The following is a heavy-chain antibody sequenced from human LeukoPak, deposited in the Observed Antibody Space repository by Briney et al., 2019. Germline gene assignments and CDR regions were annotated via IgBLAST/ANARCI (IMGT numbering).Heavy chain of an antibody. V-gene: IGHV4-39*07. J-gene: IGHJ3*02. Sequence: TSSETLSLTCTVSGGSISSSSYYWGWIRQPPGKGLEWIGSIYYSGSTYYNPSLKSRVTTSVDTSKNQFSLKLSSVTAADTAVYYCARGNYYDSTTYYRAFDIWGQGTMVTVSS. CDR1: GGSISSSSYY. CDR2: IYYSGST. CDR3: ARGNYYDSTTYYRAFDI. D-gene: IGHD3-22*01.